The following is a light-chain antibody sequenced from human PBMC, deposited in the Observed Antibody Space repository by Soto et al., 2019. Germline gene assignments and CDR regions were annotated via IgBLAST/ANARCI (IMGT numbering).Light chain of an antibody. CDR2: GAS. V-gene: IGKV3-20*01. J-gene: IGKJ3*01. CDR1: QSVSSSY. CDR3: QQYGSSRGFT. Sequence: EIVLTQSPGTLSLSPGERATLSCRASQSVSSSYLAWYQQKPGQAPRLLIYGASSRATGIPDRFSGSGSGKDFTLTISRLEAEDFSVYYCQQYGSSRGFTFGPGTKVDIK.